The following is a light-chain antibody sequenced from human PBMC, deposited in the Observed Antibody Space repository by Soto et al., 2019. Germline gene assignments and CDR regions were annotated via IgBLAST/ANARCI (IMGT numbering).Light chain of an antibody. CDR1: RSNIGARYD. V-gene: IGLV1-40*01. CDR2: ANN. J-gene: IGLJ2*01. Sequence: QSVLTQPPSVSGAPGQRVTISCTGSRSNIGARYDVHWYQQLPGTAPKLLIYANNNRPSGVPDRFSGSKTGTSASLAITGLQAEVEADYFCQSYDSSLSGVVFGGGTKLTVL. CDR3: QSYDSSLSGVV.